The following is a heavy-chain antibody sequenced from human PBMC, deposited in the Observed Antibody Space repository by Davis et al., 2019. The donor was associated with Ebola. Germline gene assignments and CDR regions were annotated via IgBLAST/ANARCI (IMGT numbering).Heavy chain of an antibody. CDR1: GFTFSDHY. D-gene: IGHD3-3*01. V-gene: IGHV3-11*06. CDR2: ISSRSSYT. J-gene: IGHJ6*02. CDR3: ARDRTIFEVVNGMDV. Sequence: GESLKISCAASGFTFSDHYMTWIRQVPGKGLEWVSYISSRSSYTNYADSVKGRFTISRDNAKNSLYLQMNSLRAEDTAVYYCARDRTIFEVVNGMDVWGQGIRVTVSS.